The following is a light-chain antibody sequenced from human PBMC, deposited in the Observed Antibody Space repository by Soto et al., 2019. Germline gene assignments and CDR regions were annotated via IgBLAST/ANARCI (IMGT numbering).Light chain of an antibody. CDR1: SSDIGGHNF. CDR3: SSYTTSSYVV. V-gene: IGLV2-14*01. J-gene: IGLJ2*01. CDR2: EVS. Sequence: QSALTQPAAVSGSPGQSITICCTGTSSDIGGHNFVSWYQHHPRKAPKLLIYEVSYRASGVSNRFTGSKSANTASLTISGLQAEDEADYSCSSYTTSSYVVFGGGTKLTVL.